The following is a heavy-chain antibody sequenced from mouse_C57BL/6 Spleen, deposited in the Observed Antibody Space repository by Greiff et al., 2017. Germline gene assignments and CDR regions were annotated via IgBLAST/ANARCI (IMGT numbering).Heavy chain of an antibody. J-gene: IGHJ3*01. D-gene: IGHD2-5*01. CDR2: ISDGGSYT. V-gene: IGHV5-4*01. CDR1: GFTFSSYA. Sequence: EVQVVESGGGLVKPGGSLKLSCAASGFTFSSYAMSWVRQTPEKRLEWVATISDGGSYTYYPDNVKGRFTISRDNSKNNLYLQMSHLKSEDTAMYYCAREGYYSKGAWFAYWGQGTLVTVSA. CDR3: AREGYYSKGAWFAY.